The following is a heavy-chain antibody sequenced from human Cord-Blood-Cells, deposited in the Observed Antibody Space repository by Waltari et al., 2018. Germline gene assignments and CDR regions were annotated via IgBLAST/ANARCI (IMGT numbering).Heavy chain of an antibody. CDR3: ARNKYGSGSYPLYYYYGMDV. Sequence: QVQLVQSGAEVKKPGSSVKVSCKASGGTFSSYAISWLRQAPGHGLEWMGGIIPIFGTANYAQKFQGRVTITADESTSTAYMELSSLRSEDTAVYYCARNKYGSGSYPLYYYYGMDVWGQGTTVTVSS. D-gene: IGHD3-10*01. CDR2: IIPIFGTA. J-gene: IGHJ6*02. V-gene: IGHV1-69*01. CDR1: GGTFSSYA.